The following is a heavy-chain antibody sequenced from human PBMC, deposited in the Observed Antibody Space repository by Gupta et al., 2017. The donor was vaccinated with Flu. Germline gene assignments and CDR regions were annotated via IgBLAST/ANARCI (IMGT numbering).Heavy chain of an antibody. CDR2: IKRDASEK. CDR3: ARDSGRFYIDY. V-gene: IGHV3-7*01. CDR1: GFTMSSYW. Sequence: WEASGFTMSSYWVGWVRQAPGKGLEWVANIKRDASEKYYGDSVKGRFSISRDNAKNSPYLQMTNLRAEDTAVYYCARDSGRFYIDYWGQGTLVTVSS. J-gene: IGHJ4*02. D-gene: IGHD1-26*01.